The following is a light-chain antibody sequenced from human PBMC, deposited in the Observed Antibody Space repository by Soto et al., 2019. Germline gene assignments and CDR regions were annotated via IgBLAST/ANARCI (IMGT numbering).Light chain of an antibody. CDR1: QSVSNY. CDR2: DAS. J-gene: IGKJ5*01. CDR3: QYGGP. Sequence: EIVLTQSPATLSLSPGERATVSCRASQSVSNYLGWYQQKPGQAPRLLIYDASNRATGIPARFSGSGSGTDFTLTISSLKPEDFAVYYCQYGGPFGQGTRLEIK. V-gene: IGKV3-11*01.